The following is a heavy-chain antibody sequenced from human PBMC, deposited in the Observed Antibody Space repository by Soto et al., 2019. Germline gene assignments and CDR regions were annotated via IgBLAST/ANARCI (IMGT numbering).Heavy chain of an antibody. CDR2: ISGSGGST. CDR1: AFTFSSYA. J-gene: IGHJ6*02. V-gene: IGHV3-23*01. Sequence: EVQLLESGGGLVQPGGSLRLSCAASAFTFSSYAMSWVRQAPGKGLEWVSAISGSGGSTYYADSVKGRFTISRDNSKNTLYLQMNSLRAEDTAVYYCAKDHPGTTIYYYYGMDVWGQGTTVTVSS. CDR3: AKDHPGTTIYYYYGMDV. D-gene: IGHD1-7*01.